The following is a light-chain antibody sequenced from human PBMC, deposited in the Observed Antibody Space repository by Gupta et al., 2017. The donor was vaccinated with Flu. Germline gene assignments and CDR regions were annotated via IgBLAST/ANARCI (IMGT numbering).Light chain of an antibody. V-gene: IGLV2-14*01. CDR3: SSYTVTNTWV. J-gene: IGLJ3*02. Sequence: QSALTQPASVSGSPGQSITISCTGTSSDIGSHKYVSWYQQHAGKAPKVMIYEVSSRPSGVSNRFSGSKSGNTASLIXSXLQADDXADYYCSSYTVTNTWVFGGGTKVTVL. CDR1: SSDIGSHKY. CDR2: EVS.